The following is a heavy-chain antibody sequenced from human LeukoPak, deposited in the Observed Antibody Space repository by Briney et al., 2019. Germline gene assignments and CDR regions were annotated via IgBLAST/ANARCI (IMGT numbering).Heavy chain of an antibody. CDR2: IYYSGST. J-gene: IGHJ4*02. D-gene: IGHD6-19*01. V-gene: IGHV4-59*01. CDR3: ARDVSGWPPAPHFDY. CDR1: GGSISSYD. Sequence: PSETLSLTCTVSGGSISSYDWSWIRQPPGKGLEWIGYIYYSGSTNYNPSLKSRVTISVDTSKNQFSLKLSSVTAADTAVYYCARDVSGWPPAPHFDYWGQGTLVTVSS.